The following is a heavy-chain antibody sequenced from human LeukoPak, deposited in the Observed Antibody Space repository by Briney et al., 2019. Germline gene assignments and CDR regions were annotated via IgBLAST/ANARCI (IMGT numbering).Heavy chain of an antibody. Sequence: GGSLRLSCAASGFTFSSYSMNWVRQAPGKGLEWVSSISSSSSYIYYADSVKGRFTISRDNAKNSLYLQMNSLRAEDTAVYYCARVMYSSGWSFDYWGQGTLVTVSS. CDR3: ARVMYSSGWSFDY. CDR2: ISSSSSYI. V-gene: IGHV3-21*01. CDR1: GFTFSSYS. J-gene: IGHJ4*02. D-gene: IGHD6-19*01.